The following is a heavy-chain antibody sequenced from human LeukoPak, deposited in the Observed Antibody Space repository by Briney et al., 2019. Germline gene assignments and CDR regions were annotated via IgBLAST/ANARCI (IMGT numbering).Heavy chain of an antibody. J-gene: IGHJ4*02. D-gene: IGHD6-19*01. CDR3: ASEDRGPGWYYLDR. V-gene: IGHV3-13*04. Sequence: GGSLRLSCAASGFTFSSYDMHWVRQVTGKRLEWVSAISAAGNTYYSGSVKGRFTISRDNAQNSLYLQMSSLGAGDTAVYYCASEDRGPGWYYLDRWGQGTLVTVSS. CDR2: ISAAGNT. CDR1: GFTFSSYD.